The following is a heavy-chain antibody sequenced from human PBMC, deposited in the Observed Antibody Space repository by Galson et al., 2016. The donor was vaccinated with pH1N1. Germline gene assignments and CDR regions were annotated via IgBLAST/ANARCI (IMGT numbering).Heavy chain of an antibody. CDR2: IIPIFGTE. Sequence: SVKVSCKASGGTFGSYGINWVRQAPGQGLEWMGGIIPIFGTENYAQKFQGRVTITADESTSTAYMELSSLRSEDTAVYYCATTTSVIVVVAAAMGDYYYGMDVWGQGTTVTVSS. CDR3: ATTTSVIVVVAAAMGDYYYGMDV. CDR1: GGTFGSYG. D-gene: IGHD2-2*01. V-gene: IGHV1-69*13. J-gene: IGHJ6*02.